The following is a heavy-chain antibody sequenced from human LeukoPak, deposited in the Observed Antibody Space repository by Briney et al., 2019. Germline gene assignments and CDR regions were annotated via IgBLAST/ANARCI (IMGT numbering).Heavy chain of an antibody. J-gene: IGHJ6*04. V-gene: IGHV3-13*01. D-gene: IGHD3-10*02. Sequence: GGSLRLSCTASGFTFNRYDIHWVRQGPGKGLQWVSAIGTAGDTYYPGSVKGRFTISRDNVKNSVYLQMNSLRAEDTAVYYCAELGITMIGGVWGKGTTVTISS. CDR3: AELGITMIGGV. CDR1: GFTFNRYD. CDR2: IGTAGDT.